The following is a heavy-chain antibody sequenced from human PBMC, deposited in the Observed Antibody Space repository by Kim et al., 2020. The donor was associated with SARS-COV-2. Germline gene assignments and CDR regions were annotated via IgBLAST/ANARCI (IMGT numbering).Heavy chain of an antibody. J-gene: IGHJ4*02. CDR1: GFTFSSYA. CDR2: ISGSGGST. D-gene: IGHD3-3*01. V-gene: IGHV3-23*01. CDR3: AKGSYYDFWSDY. Sequence: GGSLRLSCAASGFTFSSYAMSWVRQAPGKGLEWVSAISGSGGSTYYADSVKGRFTISRDNYKNTLYLQMNSLRAEDTAVYYCAKGSYYDFWSDYWGQGTLVTVSS.